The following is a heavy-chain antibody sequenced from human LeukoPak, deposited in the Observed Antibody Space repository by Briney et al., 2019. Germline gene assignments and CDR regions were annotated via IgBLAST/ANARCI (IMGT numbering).Heavy chain of an antibody. CDR2: IYYSGST. J-gene: IGHJ4*02. Sequence: PSETLSLTCSFSDDSTSSTSYYWGWGWIRQPPGKGLEWIGSIYYSGSTYYNPSLKSRVTISVDTSKNQFSLKLSSVTAADTAVYYCARQALSGELPDWGQGTLVTVSS. D-gene: IGHD1-26*01. CDR1: DDSTSSTSYY. V-gene: IGHV4-39*01. CDR3: ARQALSGELPD.